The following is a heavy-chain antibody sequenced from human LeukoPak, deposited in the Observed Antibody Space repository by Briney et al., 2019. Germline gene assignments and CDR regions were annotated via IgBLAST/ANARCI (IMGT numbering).Heavy chain of an antibody. Sequence: GGSLRLSCAASGFTFSDYYMSWIRQAPGKGLEWVSYISSSGSTIYYADSVKGRFTISRDNAKNSLYLQMNSLRAEDTAVYYCATTAGWGYDDFDCWGQGTLVTVSS. D-gene: IGHD5-12*01. CDR3: ATTAGWGYDDFDC. J-gene: IGHJ4*02. CDR1: GFTFSDYY. CDR2: ISSSGSTI. V-gene: IGHV3-11*01.